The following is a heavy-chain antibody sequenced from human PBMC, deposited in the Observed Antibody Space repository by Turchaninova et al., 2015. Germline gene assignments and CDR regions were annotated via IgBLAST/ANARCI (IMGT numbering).Heavy chain of an antibody. D-gene: IGHD3-3*01. CDR1: GDSVSSNTAA. CDR2: TYYKSQWNN. J-gene: IGHJ4*02. CDR3: ARESGNVLGY. V-gene: IGHV6-1*01. Sequence: QVQLQQSGPGLVKPSQTLSLTCAISGDSVSSNTAAWHWIRQSPSRGLGWLGRTYYKSQWNNNYPLSAQGRITINPYTSKHQFSLQLNSVTPEDTAVYYCARESGNVLGYWGQGTQVTVSS.